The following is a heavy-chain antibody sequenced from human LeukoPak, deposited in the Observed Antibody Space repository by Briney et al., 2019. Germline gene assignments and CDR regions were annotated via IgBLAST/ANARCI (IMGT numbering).Heavy chain of an antibody. D-gene: IGHD2-15*01. CDR1: GFTFSSYG. CDR3: AKLGLIDIVVVAAAPARDQFDY. V-gene: IGHV3-30*18. Sequence: GGSLRLSCAASGFTFSSYGMHWVRQAPGKGLEWVAFISKDGSNKYYADSVKGRFTISRDNSKNTLYLQMNNLRAEDTAVYYCAKLGLIDIVVVAAAPARDQFDYWGQGTLVTVSS. CDR2: ISKDGSNK. J-gene: IGHJ4*02.